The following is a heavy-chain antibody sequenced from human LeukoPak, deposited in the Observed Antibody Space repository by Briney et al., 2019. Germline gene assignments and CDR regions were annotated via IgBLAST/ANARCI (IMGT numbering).Heavy chain of an antibody. D-gene: IGHD2-8*01. CDR3: ASELCTNGLCSDVQY. CDR1: GFTFSSYG. J-gene: IGHJ4*02. CDR2: ISKDGSTK. Sequence: GRSLRLSCAASGFTFSSYGMHWVRQAPGRGLEWVAVISKDGSTKYYADSVQGRFTVSRDNSKNMLDLQLNSLSTEDTAVYYCASELCTNGLCSDVQYWGQGTLVTVSS. V-gene: IGHV3-30*03.